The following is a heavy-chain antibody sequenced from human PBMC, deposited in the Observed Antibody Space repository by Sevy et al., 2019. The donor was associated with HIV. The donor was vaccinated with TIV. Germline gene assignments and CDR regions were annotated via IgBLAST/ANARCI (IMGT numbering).Heavy chain of an antibody. D-gene: IGHD2-15*01. Sequence: GESLKISCKGSGYSFTNYWIAWVRQMPGKGLEWMGIIYPGDSHTRYSPSFEGQVSISADKAINTAYLQWRSLKASDTASYYCATGCSDGSRYSAFDYWGQGTLVTVSS. CDR2: IYPGDSHT. CDR3: ATGCSDGSRYSAFDY. V-gene: IGHV5-51*01. J-gene: IGHJ4*02. CDR1: GYSFTNYW.